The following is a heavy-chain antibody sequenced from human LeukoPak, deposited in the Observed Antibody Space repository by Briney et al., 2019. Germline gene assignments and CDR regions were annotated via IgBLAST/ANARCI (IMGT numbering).Heavy chain of an antibody. Sequence: ASVKAACKGSGCTFTSYDINWVRQATGQGLEWMGWMNPNSGNTGYAQKFQGRVTMTRNTSISTAYMELSSLRSEDTAVYYCASSEGDMTAFDYWGQGTLVTVSS. D-gene: IGHD3-9*01. CDR2: MNPNSGNT. CDR1: GCTFTSYD. CDR3: ASSEGDMTAFDY. V-gene: IGHV1-8*01. J-gene: IGHJ4*02.